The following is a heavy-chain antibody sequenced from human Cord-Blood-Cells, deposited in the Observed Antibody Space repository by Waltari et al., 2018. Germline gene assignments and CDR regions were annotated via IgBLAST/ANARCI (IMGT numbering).Heavy chain of an antibody. V-gene: IGHV4-34*01. J-gene: IGHJ4*02. D-gene: IGHD4-17*01. CDR1: GGSFSGYY. CDR2: INHSGST. Sequence: QLQQWGAGLLKPSETLSLTCAVYGGSFSGYYWSWILQPPGKGLEWIGEINHSGSTNYNPSLKSRVTISVDTSKNQFSLKLSSVTAADTAVYYCAREDYGGNLPFDYWGQGTLVTVSS. CDR3: AREDYGGNLPFDY.